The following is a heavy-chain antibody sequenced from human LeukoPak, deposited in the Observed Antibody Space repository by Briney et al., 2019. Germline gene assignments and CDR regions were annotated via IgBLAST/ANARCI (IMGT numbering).Heavy chain of an antibody. V-gene: IGHV4-59*01. CDR3: ARAVSVTAAGPGY. D-gene: IGHD6-13*01. Sequence: SETLSLTCTVSGGSISNYYWSWIRQPPGKGLEWIAYIHSSGSTNYNPSLKGRVTISVDISKNQFSLKLASLTTADTAIYYCARAVSVTAAGPGYWGQGTLVTVSS. CDR2: IHSSGST. CDR1: GGSISNYY. J-gene: IGHJ4*02.